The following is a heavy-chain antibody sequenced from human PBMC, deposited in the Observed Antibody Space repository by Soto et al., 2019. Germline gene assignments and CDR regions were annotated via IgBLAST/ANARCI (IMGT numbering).Heavy chain of an antibody. CDR1: GFTVSTNY. CDR3: ASGSRIAAATDPPAC. CDR2: IYSGGGT. J-gene: IGHJ4*02. V-gene: IGHV3-66*01. D-gene: IGHD6-13*01. Sequence: GGSLRLSCVASGFTVSTNYMSWVRQAPGKGLEWVSLIYSGGGTHYADSVKGRFTISRDNSKNTLYLQMNSLRAEDTAVYYCASGSRIAAATDPPACWGQGTLVTVSS.